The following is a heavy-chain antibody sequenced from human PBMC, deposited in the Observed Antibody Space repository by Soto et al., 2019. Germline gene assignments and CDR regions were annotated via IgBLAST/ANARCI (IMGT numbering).Heavy chain of an antibody. CDR1: GGSFSGYY. CDR2: INHSGST. Sequence: PSETLSLTCAVYGGSFSGYYWSWIRQPPGKGLEWIGEINHSGSTNYNPSLKSRVTISVDTSKNQFSLKLSSVTAADTAVYYCARAKYCSGGSCYRYYYYYMDVWGKGTTVTV. J-gene: IGHJ6*03. D-gene: IGHD2-15*01. V-gene: IGHV4-34*01. CDR3: ARAKYCSGGSCYRYYYYYMDV.